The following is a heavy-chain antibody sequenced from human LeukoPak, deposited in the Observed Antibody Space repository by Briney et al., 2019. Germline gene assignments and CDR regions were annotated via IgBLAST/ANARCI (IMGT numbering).Heavy chain of an antibody. Sequence: ASVKVSCKAPGYTFTGYYMHWVRQAPGQGLEWMGWINPNSGGTNYAQKFQGRVTMTRDTSISTAYMELSRLRSDDTAVYYCARVGDAYCSSTSCYSKTYYFDYWGQGTLVTVSS. CDR2: INPNSGGT. J-gene: IGHJ4*02. D-gene: IGHD2-2*01. CDR1: GYTFTGYY. CDR3: ARVGDAYCSSTSCYSKTYYFDY. V-gene: IGHV1-2*02.